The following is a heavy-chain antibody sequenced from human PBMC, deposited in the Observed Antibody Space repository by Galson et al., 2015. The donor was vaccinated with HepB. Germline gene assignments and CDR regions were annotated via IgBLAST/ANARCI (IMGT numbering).Heavy chain of an antibody. V-gene: IGHV3-21*01. CDR2: ISSSSYI. Sequence: SLRLSCAASGFTFSSYSMNWVRQAPGKGLEWVSSISSSSYIYYADSVKGRFTISRDNAKNSLYLQMNSLRAEDTAVYYCASGHYYDSGPMAYWGQGTLVTVSS. J-gene: IGHJ4*02. CDR3: ASGHYYDSGPMAY. D-gene: IGHD3-22*01. CDR1: GFTFSSYS.